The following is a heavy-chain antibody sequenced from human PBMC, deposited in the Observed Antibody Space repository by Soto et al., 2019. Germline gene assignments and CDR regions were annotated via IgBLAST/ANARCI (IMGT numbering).Heavy chain of an antibody. CDR3: AKGPYDSSGYYYDFGAHFDY. CDR1: GFTFSSYA. J-gene: IGHJ4*02. Sequence: GGSLRLSCAASGFTFSSYAMSWVRQAPGKGLEWVSAISGSGGSTYYADSVKGRFTISRDNSKNTLYLQMNSLRAEDTAVYYCAKGPYDSSGYYYDFGAHFDYWGQGTLVTVSS. D-gene: IGHD3-22*01. V-gene: IGHV3-23*01. CDR2: ISGSGGST.